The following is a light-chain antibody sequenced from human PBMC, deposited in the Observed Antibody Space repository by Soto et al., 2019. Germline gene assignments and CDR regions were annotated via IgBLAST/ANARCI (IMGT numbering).Light chain of an antibody. CDR3: QQYHDVPQT. V-gene: IGKV3-20*01. J-gene: IGKJ1*01. Sequence: EIVLTQSPGTLSLSPGERATLSCRASQSVRSNYLAWYQQKPGQAPRLLIYNSSTRATGIPDRFSGSGSGTDFTLTISRLEPEDFALYYCQQYHDVPQTFGQGTQVEIK. CDR1: QSVRSNY. CDR2: NSS.